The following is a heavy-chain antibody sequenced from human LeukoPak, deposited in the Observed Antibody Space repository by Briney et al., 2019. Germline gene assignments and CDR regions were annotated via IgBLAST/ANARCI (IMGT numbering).Heavy chain of an antibody. Sequence: PGGSLRLSCAVSGFTFDDYGMSWVRQAPGKGLEWVSGINWNGGSTGYVDSVKGRFTISRDNAKNSLYLQMNSLRAEDTAVYYCTTCPSGFDYLGGLPDYWGQGTLVTVSS. V-gene: IGHV3-20*04. CDR3: TTCPSGFDYLGGLPDY. J-gene: IGHJ4*02. CDR2: INWNGGST. CDR1: GFTFDDYG. D-gene: IGHD3-9*01.